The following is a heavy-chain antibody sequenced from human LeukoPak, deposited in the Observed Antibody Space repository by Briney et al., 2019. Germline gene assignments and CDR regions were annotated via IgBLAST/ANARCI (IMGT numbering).Heavy chain of an antibody. D-gene: IGHD2-2*01. CDR1: GGSFSGYY. CDR2: IYYSGST. J-gene: IGHJ6*03. Sequence: SETLSLTCAVYGGSFSGYYWGWIRQPPGKGLEWIGSIYYSGSTYYNPSLKSRVTISVDTSKNQFSLKLSSVTAADTAVYYCARHFDHRYCSSTSCFGYYYYYYMDVWGKGTTVTVSS. CDR3: ARHFDHRYCSSTSCFGYYYYYYMDV. V-gene: IGHV4-39*01.